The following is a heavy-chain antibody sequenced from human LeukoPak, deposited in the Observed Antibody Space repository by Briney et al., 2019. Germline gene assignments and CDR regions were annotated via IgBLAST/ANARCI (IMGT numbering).Heavy chain of an antibody. V-gene: IGHV3-66*01. CDR2: FYSGGST. D-gene: IGHD2-2*01. J-gene: IGHJ4*02. CDR1: GLTVSSNY. CDR3: ARVYCGSSSCYFDY. Sequence: QPGGSLRLSCTASGLTVSSNYMSWVRQAPGKGLEWVSVFYSGGSTYYADSVKGRFTISRDNSNNMLYLQMNSLRAEDTAVYYCARVYCGSSSCYFDYWGQGTLVTVSS.